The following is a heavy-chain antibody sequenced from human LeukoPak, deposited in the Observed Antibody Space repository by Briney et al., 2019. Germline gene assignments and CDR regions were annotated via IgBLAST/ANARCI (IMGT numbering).Heavy chain of an antibody. CDR2: LRYDGSDK. V-gene: IGHV3-30*02. CDR1: GFTFSSYG. J-gene: IGHJ5*02. D-gene: IGHD5/OR15-5a*01. Sequence: GGSLRLSCAASGFTFSSYGMHWVRLAPGKGLDWVAFLRYDGSDKKYGDSVKGRFTISRDNSKNTLYLQMNSLGVEDTAVYYCARNRVYDDSAPDLSGQGTLVTVSS. CDR3: ARNRVYDDSAPDL.